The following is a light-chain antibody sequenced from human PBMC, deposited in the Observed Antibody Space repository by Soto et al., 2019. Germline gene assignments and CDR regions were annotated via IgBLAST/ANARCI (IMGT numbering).Light chain of an antibody. Sequence: IVMTQSPDSLALSLCDRSTINCKSSQSVLYSSNNKNYLAWYQQKPGQPPKLLIYWASTRESGVPDRFSGSGSGTDFTLTISSLQAEDVAVYYCQQYYSTPITFGQGTRLENK. V-gene: IGKV4-1*01. J-gene: IGKJ5*01. CDR3: QQYYSTPIT. CDR1: QSVLYSSNNKNY. CDR2: WAS.